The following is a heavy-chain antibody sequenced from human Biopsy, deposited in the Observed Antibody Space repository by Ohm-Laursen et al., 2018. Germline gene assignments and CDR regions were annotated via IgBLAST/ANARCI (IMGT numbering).Heavy chain of an antibody. J-gene: IGHJ1*01. CDR1: GGSFTGHY. CDR3: ARGSNEYGGLYFPH. V-gene: IGHV4-59*11. D-gene: IGHD4-23*01. CDR2: ISHTGYT. Sequence: SETLSLTCTVSGGSFTGHYWTWIRQPPGKGLEWIGHISHTGYTSYKSSLKSRVTISLDTSRKHFSLRSTSLAAADAAVYYCARGSNEYGGLYFPHWGQGTLATVSS.